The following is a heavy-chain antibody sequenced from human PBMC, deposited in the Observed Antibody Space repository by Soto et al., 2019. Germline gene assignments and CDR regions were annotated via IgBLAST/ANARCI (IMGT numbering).Heavy chain of an antibody. V-gene: IGHV1-8*02. CDR3: ARMASAGTLNWFDP. D-gene: IGHD6-13*01. CDR1: GYTFINFD. CDR2: MNPGSGKT. Sequence: GASVKVSCKASGYTFINFDISWVRQAAGQGLEWLGWMNPGSGKTGYASKFQGRVAMTRDASTGTSHLELSSLTSDDTAVYYCARMASAGTLNWFDPRGQGTLVTVSS. J-gene: IGHJ5*02.